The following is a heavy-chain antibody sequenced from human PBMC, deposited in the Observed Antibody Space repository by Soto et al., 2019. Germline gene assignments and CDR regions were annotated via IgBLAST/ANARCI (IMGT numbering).Heavy chain of an antibody. Sequence: QVQLVQSAGEVKKPGASVKVSCKASGYSFTSYGISWVRRAPGQGLEWMGWISIYNGHTQFVQRLQGRVTMTTDTSTKTAYLELRNLRSDDTTHYYCARDLTIVPATHPRLENYGMDVWGQGTTVIVSS. J-gene: IGHJ6*02. D-gene: IGHD2-2*01. CDR2: ISIYNGHT. CDR3: ARDLTIVPATHPRLENYGMDV. V-gene: IGHV1-18*01. CDR1: GYSFTSYG.